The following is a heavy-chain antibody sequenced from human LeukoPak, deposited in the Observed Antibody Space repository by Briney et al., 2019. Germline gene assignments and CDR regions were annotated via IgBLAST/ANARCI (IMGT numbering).Heavy chain of an antibody. CDR2: ISGSGGST. CDR1: GFTFSSYA. V-gene: IGHV3-23*01. J-gene: IGHJ3*02. Sequence: QPGGSLRLSCAASGFTFSSYAMSWVRQAPGKGLEWVSAISGSGGSTYYADSVKGRFTISRDNSKNTLYLQMNSLRAEDTAVYYCAKVGSAPMYGSGSFTAFDIWDQGTRVTVSS. D-gene: IGHD3-10*01. CDR3: AKVGSAPMYGSGSFTAFDI.